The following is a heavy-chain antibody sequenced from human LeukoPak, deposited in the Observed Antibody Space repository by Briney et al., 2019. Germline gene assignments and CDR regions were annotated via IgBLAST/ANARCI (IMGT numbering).Heavy chain of an antibody. Sequence: GRSLRLSCAASGFTFSSYGMHWVRQAPGKGLEWVAVIWYGGSNKYYADSVKGRFTISRDDSKSIAYLQMNSLKTEDTAVYYCTRATDDYYDSSGCIYWGQGTLVTVSS. J-gene: IGHJ4*02. CDR3: TRATDDYYDSSGCIY. CDR1: GFTFSSYG. CDR2: IWYGGSNK. V-gene: IGHV3-33*08. D-gene: IGHD3-22*01.